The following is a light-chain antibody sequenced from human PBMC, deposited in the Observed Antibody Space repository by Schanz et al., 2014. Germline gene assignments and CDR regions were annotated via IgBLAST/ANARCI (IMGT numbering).Light chain of an antibody. CDR3: SSHTAITTAVV. Sequence: QSALTQPPSASGSPGQSVTVSCTGTSSDVGGYNYVSWYQQHPGKAPKLMIYEGTKRPSGISNRFSGSKSGNTASLTISGLQAEDEADYHCSSHTAITTAVVFGGGTKLTVL. V-gene: IGLV2-14*01. J-gene: IGLJ2*01. CDR2: EGT. CDR1: SSDVGGYNY.